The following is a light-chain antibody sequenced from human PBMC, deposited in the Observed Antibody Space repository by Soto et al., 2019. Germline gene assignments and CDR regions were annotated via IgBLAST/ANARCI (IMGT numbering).Light chain of an antibody. CDR1: SSDVGSYNL. V-gene: IGLV2-23*01. Sequence: QSALTQPASVSGSPGQSITISCTGTSSDVGSYNLVSWYQQHPGKAPKLMLYEGSKRPSWVSNRFSGSKSGNTASLTISGLQAEDEADYYFCSYAGSSTPVFGVGTK. CDR2: EGS. CDR3: CSYAGSSTPV. J-gene: IGLJ2*01.